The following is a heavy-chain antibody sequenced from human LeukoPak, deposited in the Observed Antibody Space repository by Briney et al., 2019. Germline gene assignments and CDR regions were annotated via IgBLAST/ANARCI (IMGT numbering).Heavy chain of an antibody. CDR2: ISSSGSTI. Sequence: PGRSLRLSRAASGFTFSSYEMNWVCQAPGKGLEWVSYISSSGSTIYNADIGKGLFDIFRDNAKNSLYLQMSSLRVEDTAVYYCAKDPYSSCWDAFDYWGQGTLVTVSA. J-gene: IGHJ4*02. V-gene: IGHV3-48*03. D-gene: IGHD6-19*01. CDR3: AKDPYSSCWDAFDY. CDR1: GFTFSSYE.